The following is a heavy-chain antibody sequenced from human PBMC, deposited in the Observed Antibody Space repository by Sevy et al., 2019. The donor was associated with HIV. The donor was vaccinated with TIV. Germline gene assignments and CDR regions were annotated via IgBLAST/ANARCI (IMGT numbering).Heavy chain of an antibody. CDR3: ARDRRRNAFDI. J-gene: IGHJ3*02. CDR1: GFTFSSYW. V-gene: IGHV3-7*01. Sequence: GGCLRLSCAASGFTFSSYWMSWVRQAPGKGLEWVANIKQDGSEKYYVDSVKGRFTISRDNAKNSLYLQMNSLRAEDTAVYYCARDRRRNAFDIWGQGTMVTVSS. CDR2: IKQDGSEK.